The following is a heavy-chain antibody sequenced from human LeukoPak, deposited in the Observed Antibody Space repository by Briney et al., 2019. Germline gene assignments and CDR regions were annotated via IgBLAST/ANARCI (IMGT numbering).Heavy chain of an antibody. V-gene: IGHV7-4-1*02. Sequence: GASVKVSCKASGYTFSSYAMNWVRQAPGQGLEWMGWINTKTGNPTYAQDFTGRFVFSLDTSVSTAYLQISSLKAEDTAVYYCARGYSYGSPSEAYYFDYWGQGTLVTVSS. CDR2: INTKTGNP. CDR3: ARGYSYGSPSEAYYFDY. J-gene: IGHJ4*02. CDR1: GYTFSSYA. D-gene: IGHD5-18*01.